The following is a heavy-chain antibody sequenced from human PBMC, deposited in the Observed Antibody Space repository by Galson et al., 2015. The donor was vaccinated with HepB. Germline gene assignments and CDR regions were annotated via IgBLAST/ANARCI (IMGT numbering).Heavy chain of an antibody. Sequence: SLRLSCAGSGFIFRHHAMAWIRQAPGKGLEWVSGINGRGSTRSYSDAVKGRFSISRDNSKDTVFLQMDNLRAEDTAGYYCVKEGSWFGGDWFGPWGQGALVTVS. CDR3: VKEGSWFGGDWFGP. CDR1: GFIFRHHA. V-gene: IGHV3-23*01. J-gene: IGHJ5*02. D-gene: IGHD3-16*01. CDR2: INGRGSTR.